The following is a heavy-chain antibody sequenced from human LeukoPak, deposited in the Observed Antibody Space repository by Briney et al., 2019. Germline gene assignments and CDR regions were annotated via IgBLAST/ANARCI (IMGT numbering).Heavy chain of an antibody. CDR3: AKKDCSGGSCRKLYFDY. V-gene: IGHV3-23*01. CDR1: GFTFSSYG. D-gene: IGHD2-15*01. Sequence: GGSLRLSCAASGFTFSSYGMSWVRQAPGKGLEWVSAISGSGGSTYYADSVKGRFTISRDNSKNTLYLQMNSLRAEDTAVYYCAKKDCSGGSCRKLYFDYWGQGTLVTVSS. CDR2: ISGSGGST. J-gene: IGHJ4*02.